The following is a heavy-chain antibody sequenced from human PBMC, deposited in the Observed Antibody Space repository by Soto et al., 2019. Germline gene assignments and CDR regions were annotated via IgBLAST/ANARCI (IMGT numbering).Heavy chain of an antibody. CDR2: TYYRSKWYN. CDR1: GDSVSSNSAA. CDR3: AREIEGGRGPERNWFDP. Sequence: SQTLSLTCAISGDSVSSNSAAWNWIRQSPSRGLEWLGRTYYRSKWYNDYAVSVKSRITINPDTSKNQFSLQLNSVTPEDTAGYYCAREIEGGRGPERNWFDPWGQGTLVTVSS. V-gene: IGHV6-1*01. D-gene: IGHD3-16*01. J-gene: IGHJ5*02.